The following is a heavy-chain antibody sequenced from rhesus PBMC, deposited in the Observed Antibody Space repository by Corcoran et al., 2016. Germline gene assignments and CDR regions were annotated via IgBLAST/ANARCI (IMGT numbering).Heavy chain of an antibody. CDR1: GFSISPSGTG. J-gene: IGHJ3*01. Sequence: QVTLKESGPALVKPTQTLTLTCTFSGFSISPSGTGVGWIRQPPGKALEWLASIYWNDSKNYSTSRKSRLTISKDTSKNQVVLTMTNMDPVDTATYYCARVALDLQYLYWLLSACDFWGQGLRVTVSS. CDR3: ARVALDLQYLYWLLSACDF. CDR2: IYWNDSK. D-gene: IGHD3-3*01. V-gene: IGHV2-95*01.